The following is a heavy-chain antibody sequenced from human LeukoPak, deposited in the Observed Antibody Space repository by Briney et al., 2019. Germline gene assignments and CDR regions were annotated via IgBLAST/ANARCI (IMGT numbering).Heavy chain of an antibody. J-gene: IGHJ4*02. V-gene: IGHV3-30*03. CDR1: GFTFSRYG. CDR2: VLKDGTDK. Sequence: GGSLRLSCSASGFTFSRYGMHWVCQAPGKGLEWVTVVLKDGTDKDYADSVKGRFTISRDNSKKTLYLQMNSLRAEDTAVYYCARDRLHCSGGSCYSQLFDYWRQGTLVTVSS. D-gene: IGHD2-15*01. CDR3: ARDRLHCSGGSCYSQLFDY.